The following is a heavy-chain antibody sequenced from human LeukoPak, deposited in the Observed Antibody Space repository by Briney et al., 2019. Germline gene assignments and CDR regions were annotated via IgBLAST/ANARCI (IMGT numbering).Heavy chain of an antibody. V-gene: IGHV3-64*02. D-gene: IGHD1-26*01. Sequence: GGSLRLSCVASGFSFRNYAIHWVRQAPGKGLEYVSVINTDGRITYYADSVKGRFTISRDNSKNTAYLQMGSLRGEDMAVYYCTRDGGSFCDFDYWGQGTLVTVSS. CDR1: GFSFRNYA. CDR2: INTDGRIT. J-gene: IGHJ4*02. CDR3: TRDGGSFCDFDY.